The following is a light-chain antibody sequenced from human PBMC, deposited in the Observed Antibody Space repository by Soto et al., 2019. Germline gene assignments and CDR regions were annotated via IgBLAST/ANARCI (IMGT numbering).Light chain of an antibody. CDR3: QQCNNLPIT. Sequence: DIQTTQSPSSLSASVGDRVTITCRASQSINIYVNWYQQKVGKAPSLLIYAAASLQSGVPSRFSGGGSGTDFTLTISSLQPEDIATYYCQQCNNLPITFGQGTRLEI. CDR2: AAA. V-gene: IGKV1-39*01. CDR1: QSINIY. J-gene: IGKJ5*01.